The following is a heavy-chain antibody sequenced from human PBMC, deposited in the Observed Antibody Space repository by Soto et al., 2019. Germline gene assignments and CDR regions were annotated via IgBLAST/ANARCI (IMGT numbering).Heavy chain of an antibody. CDR2: IYWDDDN. Sequence: QITLKESGPTLVTPTQTLTLTCTFSGFSLSTSAVGVGWFRQPPGKALEWLTLIYWDDDNHYSPSLQSRLSITKDTSKNQVVLTMTHMYPVDTATYYCAHGSGWLFDFWGQGALVTVSS. CDR1: GFSLSTSAVG. D-gene: IGHD6-19*01. J-gene: IGHJ4*02. CDR3: AHGSGWLFDF. V-gene: IGHV2-5*02.